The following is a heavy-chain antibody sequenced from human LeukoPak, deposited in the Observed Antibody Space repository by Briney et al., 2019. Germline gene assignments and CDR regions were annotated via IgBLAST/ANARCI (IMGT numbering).Heavy chain of an antibody. D-gene: IGHD5-18*01. Sequence: ASVKVSCKASGYTFTGYYMHWVRQAPGQGLEWMGWINPNSGGTNYAQKFQGRVTMTRDTSISTAYMELSRLRSDDTAVYYCARVYSYGSTFDYWGQGTLVTVSS. CDR3: ARVYSYGSTFDY. CDR2: INPNSGGT. J-gene: IGHJ4*02. V-gene: IGHV1-2*02. CDR1: GYTFTGYY.